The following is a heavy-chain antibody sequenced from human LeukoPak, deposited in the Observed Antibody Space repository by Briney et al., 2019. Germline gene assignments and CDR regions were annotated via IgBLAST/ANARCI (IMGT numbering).Heavy chain of an antibody. D-gene: IGHD2-2*01. CDR3: SRLGDCSGTNCYEAYYFAMDV. V-gene: IGHV3-73*01. CDR1: GFTFSGSA. CDR2: IKGKTNTYAT. J-gene: IGHJ6*02. Sequence: GGSLRLSCAASGFTFSGSAIHWVRQASGKGLEGVGHIKGKTNTYATALAASVRGRFTISRDDSKNMAYLQMNSLKTEDTAVYYCSRLGDCSGTNCYEAYYFAMDVWGQGTTVTVSS.